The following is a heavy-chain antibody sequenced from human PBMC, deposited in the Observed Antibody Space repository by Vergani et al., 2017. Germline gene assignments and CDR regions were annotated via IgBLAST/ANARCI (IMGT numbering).Heavy chain of an antibody. CDR2: IYYSGST. D-gene: IGHD6-19*01. CDR3: ARVGQWLPPPPYPYYFDY. Sequence: QVQLQESGPGLVKPSETLSLTCTVSGGSISSYYWSWIRQPPGKGLEWIGYIYYSGSTYYNPSLKSRVTISVDTSQNQFSLKLSSVTAADTAVYYCARVGQWLPPPPYPYYFDYWGQGTLVTVSS. V-gene: IGHV4-59*01. CDR1: GGSISSYY. J-gene: IGHJ4*02.